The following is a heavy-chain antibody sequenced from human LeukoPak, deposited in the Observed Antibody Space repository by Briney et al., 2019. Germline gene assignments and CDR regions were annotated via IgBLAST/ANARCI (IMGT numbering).Heavy chain of an antibody. CDR2: ISGSGGST. CDR1: GFTFSNYA. D-gene: IGHD4-11*01. V-gene: IGHV3-23*01. CDR3: AKDRYSNYGNWFDP. Sequence: QPGGSLRLSCAASGFTFSNYAMNWVRQAPGKGLEWVSGISGSGGSTYCADSVTGRFTISRDNSKNTLYLKMISLRAEDTAVYYCAKDRYSNYGNWFDPWGQGTLVTVFS. J-gene: IGHJ5*02.